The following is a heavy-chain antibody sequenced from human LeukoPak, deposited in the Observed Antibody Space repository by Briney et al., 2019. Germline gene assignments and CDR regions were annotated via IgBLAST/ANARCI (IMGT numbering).Heavy chain of an antibody. J-gene: IGHJ4*02. V-gene: IGHV6-1*01. CDR2: TYYRSRWYN. D-gene: IGHD6-13*01. CDR1: GDSVSSNSAA. CDR3: ARAKGRSPLFDY. Sequence: SQTLSLTCAISGDSVSSNSAAWNWIRQSPSRGLEWLGRTYYRSRWYNDYAVSVKGRIAINPDTSKNQFSLQLNSVTPEDTAVYYCARAKGRSPLFDYWGQGTLVTVSS.